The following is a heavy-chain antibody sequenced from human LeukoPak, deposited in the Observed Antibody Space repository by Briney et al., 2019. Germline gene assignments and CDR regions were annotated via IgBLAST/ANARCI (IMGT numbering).Heavy chain of an antibody. V-gene: IGHV7-4-1*02. J-gene: IGHJ4*02. CDR3: ARWDYDSSGYALYYFDY. CDR2: INTNTGNP. D-gene: IGHD3-22*01. CDR1: GYTFTSYA. Sequence: ASVKVSCKASGYTFTSYAMNWVRQAPGQGLEWMGWINTNTGNPTYAQGFTGRFVFSLDTSVSTAYLQISSLKAEDTAVYYRARWDYDSSGYALYYFDYWGQGTLVTVSS.